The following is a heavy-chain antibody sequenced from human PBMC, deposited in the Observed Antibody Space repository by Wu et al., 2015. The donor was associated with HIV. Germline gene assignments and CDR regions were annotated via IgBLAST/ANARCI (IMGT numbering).Heavy chain of an antibody. CDR3: AREGEEKILIEVAIMHIYKY. J-gene: IGHJ1*01. V-gene: IGHV1-69*11. CDR2: IIPNHGGA. D-gene: IGHD3-22*01. CDR1: GGSFSRSG. Sequence: QVQLVQSGAEVKKPGSSVKVSCKASGGSFSRSGISWVRQAPGKGFEWMGRIIPNHGGANYAEKFEGRVTITADEATNTAYMDLRRLRSEDTAVYYCAREGEEKILIEVAIMHIYKYRGQGSQITVSS.